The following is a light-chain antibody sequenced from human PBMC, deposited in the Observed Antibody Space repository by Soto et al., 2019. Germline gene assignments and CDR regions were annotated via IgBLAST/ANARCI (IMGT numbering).Light chain of an antibody. V-gene: IGLV1-40*01. Sequence: QSVLTQPPSVSGAPGQRVTISCTGSSSNIGANFDVHWYQQLPGTAPKLLIYDNTNRPSGVPDRFSGSKSGITASLTISGLQADDEAEYFCISYKTDDTFLFGTGTKLTVL. CDR1: SSNIGANFD. CDR2: DNT. J-gene: IGLJ1*01. CDR3: ISYKTDDTFL.